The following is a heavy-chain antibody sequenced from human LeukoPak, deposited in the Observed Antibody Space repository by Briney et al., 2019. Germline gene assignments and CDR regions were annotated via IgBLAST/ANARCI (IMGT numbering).Heavy chain of an antibody. CDR2: ISCDGTNK. D-gene: IGHD2-2*01. J-gene: IGHJ6*02. CDR1: GFTFSNYA. V-gene: IGHV3-30-3*01. CDR3: TTDNAPGMDV. Sequence: GGSLRLSCAASGFTFSNYAMHWVRQAPGKGLEWVAVISCDGTNKYYADSVKGRFTISRDNAKNSLYLQMNSLRAEDTAVYYCTTDNAPGMDVWGQGTTVTVSS.